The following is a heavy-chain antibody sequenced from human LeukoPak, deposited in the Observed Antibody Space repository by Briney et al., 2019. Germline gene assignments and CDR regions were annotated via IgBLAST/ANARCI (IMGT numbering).Heavy chain of an antibody. V-gene: IGHV1-69*13. J-gene: IGHJ6*03. CDR3: ARDRSKYCSSTSCHPYYYYYMDV. CDR1: GGTFSSYA. Sequence: SVKVSCKASGGTFSSYAISWVRQAPGQGLEWMGGIIPIFGTANYAQKFQGRVTITADESTSTAYMELSSLRSEDTAVYYCARDRSKYCSSTSCHPYYYYYMDVWGKGTTVTVSS. CDR2: IIPIFGTA. D-gene: IGHD2-2*01.